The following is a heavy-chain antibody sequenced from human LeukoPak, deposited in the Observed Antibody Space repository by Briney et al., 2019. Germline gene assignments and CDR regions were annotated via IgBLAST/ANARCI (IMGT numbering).Heavy chain of an antibody. Sequence: KSSETLSVICAVYGGSFSGYYWSWIRQPPGKGLEWIGEINHSGSTNYNSSLKSRVTISVDTSKNQFSLKLSSLSAADTAVYYCAREAAVAKRGDYFDYWGQGTLVTVSS. D-gene: IGHD6-19*01. CDR2: INHSGST. CDR3: AREAAVAKRGDYFDY. V-gene: IGHV4-34*01. CDR1: GGSFSGYY. J-gene: IGHJ4*02.